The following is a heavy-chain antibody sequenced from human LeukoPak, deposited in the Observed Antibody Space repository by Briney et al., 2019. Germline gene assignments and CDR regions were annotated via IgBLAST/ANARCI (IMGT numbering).Heavy chain of an antibody. CDR2: ISSSSSYI. CDR3: ARDRGYSDYGYYYGMDV. V-gene: IGHV3-21*01. CDR1: GLTFSSFP. D-gene: IGHD5-12*01. J-gene: IGHJ6*02. Sequence: KTGGSLRLSCAASGLTFSSFPMTWVRQAPGKGLEWVSSISSSSSYIYYADSVKGRFTISRDNAKNSLYLQMNSLRAEDTAVYYCARDRGYSDYGYYYGMDVWGQGTTVTVSS.